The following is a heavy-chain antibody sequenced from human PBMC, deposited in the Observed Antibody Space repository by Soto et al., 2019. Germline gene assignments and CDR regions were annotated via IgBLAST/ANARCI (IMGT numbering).Heavy chain of an antibody. D-gene: IGHD3-3*02. V-gene: IGHV2-5*02. Sequence: QITLKESGPTLVKPTQTLTLTCTFSGFSLSTTRVGVGWIRQPPGEALEWLALLYWDDDKLYSPSLKRRLTITKDTSKTQVVLTLTNMDPVDTATDYCAHAKTSSMRYYFDYWGQGTLGTLSS. CDR2: LYWDDDK. J-gene: IGHJ4*02. CDR3: AHAKTSSMRYYFDY. CDR1: GFSLSTTRVG.